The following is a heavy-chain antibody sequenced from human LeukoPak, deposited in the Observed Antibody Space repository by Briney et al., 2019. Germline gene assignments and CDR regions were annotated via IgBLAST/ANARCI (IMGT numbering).Heavy chain of an antibody. CDR1: GGSISSYY. J-gene: IGHJ2*01. D-gene: IGHD4/OR15-4a*01. CDR3: ARPGGPNNWYFDL. CDR2: IYYSGST. Sequence: SETLSLTCTVSGGSISSYYWSWIRQPPGKGLEWIGYIYYSGSTNYNPSLKSRVTISVDTSKNQFSLKLSSVTAADTAVYYCARPGGPNNWYFDLWGRGTLVTVS. V-gene: IGHV4-59*08.